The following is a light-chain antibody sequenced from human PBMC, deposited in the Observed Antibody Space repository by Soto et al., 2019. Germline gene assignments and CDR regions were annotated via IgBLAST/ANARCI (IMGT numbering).Light chain of an antibody. CDR3: AALDDSLNGWV. V-gene: IGLV1-44*01. J-gene: IGLJ3*02. Sequence: QAVVTQSPSASGTPGQRVTISCSGSSSNIGSNTVNWYQQLPGTAPKVLIYSNNQRPSGVPDRFSGSKSGTSASLAISGLQSEDEADYYCAALDDSLNGWVFGGGTKVTVL. CDR2: SNN. CDR1: SSNIGSNT.